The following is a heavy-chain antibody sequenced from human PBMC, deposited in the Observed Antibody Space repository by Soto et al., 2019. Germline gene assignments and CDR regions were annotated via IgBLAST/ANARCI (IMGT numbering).Heavy chain of an antibody. J-gene: IGHJ4*02. D-gene: IGHD2-2*03. Sequence: GGSLRLSCAASGFTFSSYAMHWVRQAPGKGLEWVAVISYDGSNKYYADSVKGRFTISRDNSKNTLYLQMNSLRAEDTAVYYCARDGWAYWGQGTLVTVSS. V-gene: IGHV3-30-3*01. CDR2: ISYDGSNK. CDR3: ARDGWAY. CDR1: GFTFSSYA.